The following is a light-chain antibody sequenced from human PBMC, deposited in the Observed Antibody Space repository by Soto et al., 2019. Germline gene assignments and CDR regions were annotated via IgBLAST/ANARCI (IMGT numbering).Light chain of an antibody. CDR1: QSISTW. J-gene: IGKJ1*01. V-gene: IGKV1-5*01. CDR3: QHYDTYSWT. CDR2: DAS. Sequence: DIQMTQSPSTLSASVGDRVTITCRASQSISTWLAWYQLKSGKAPKLLIFDASTLESGVPSRFSGSGSGTEFTLTISSLQPDDFATYYCQHYDTYSWTFGQGTKVELK.